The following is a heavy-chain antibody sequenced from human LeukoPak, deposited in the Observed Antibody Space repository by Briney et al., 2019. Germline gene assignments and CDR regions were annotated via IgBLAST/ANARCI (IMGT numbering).Heavy chain of an antibody. V-gene: IGHV4-59*01. CDR2: IYYSGST. D-gene: IGHD3-10*01. Sequence: SETLSLTCTVSGGSISGYYWSWIRQSPGKGLEWIGYIYYSGSTNYNPSLKSRVTMSVDTSKNHFSLKVSSVTAADTAVYYCARSPPITMVRGVPNWFDPWAREPWSPSPQ. J-gene: IGHJ5*02. CDR3: ARSPPITMVRGVPNWFDP. CDR1: GGSISGYY.